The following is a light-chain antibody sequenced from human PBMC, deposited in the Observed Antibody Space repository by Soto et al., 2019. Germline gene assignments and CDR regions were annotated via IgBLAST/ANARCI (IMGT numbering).Light chain of an antibody. CDR3: GSWECSLSAYV. CDR2: DDN. J-gene: IGLJ1*01. CDR1: SSNIGGNS. V-gene: IGLV1-51*01. Sequence: QSLLTQPPSVCAAPGQKVTISCSGSSSNIGGNSVSWYQQLPGTAPKLLIYDDNKRPSGIPDRFSGSKSGTSATLGITGVQTGDEADYYCGSWECSLSAYVIGNGTKVTVL.